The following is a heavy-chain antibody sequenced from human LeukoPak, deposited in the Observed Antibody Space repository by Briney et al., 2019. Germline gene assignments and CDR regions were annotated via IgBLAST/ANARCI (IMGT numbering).Heavy chain of an antibody. CDR1: GFTFSTSW. CDR2: IRKDGGAT. V-gene: IGHV3-7*01. Sequence: PGGSLRLSCVVSGFTFSTSWMSWVRQAPGKGLEWLANIRKDGGATYYVDSVKGRFTISRDNAENSLHLQMNSLRAEDTAVYYCATSLDAPGNYWGQGTLVTVSS. J-gene: IGHJ4*02. CDR3: ATSLDAPGNY. D-gene: IGHD6-13*01.